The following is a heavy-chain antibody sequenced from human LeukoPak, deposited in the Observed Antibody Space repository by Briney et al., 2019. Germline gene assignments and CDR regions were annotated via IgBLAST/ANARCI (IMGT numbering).Heavy chain of an antibody. Sequence: GGSLRLSCAASGFTFSSYGMHWVRQAPGKGLEWVSAISGSGGSTYYADSVKGRFTISRDNSKNTLYLQMNSLRAEDTAVYYCAKTPQGVVPAAYFNYWGQGTLVTVSS. CDR2: ISGSGGST. CDR1: GFTFSSYG. V-gene: IGHV3-23*01. J-gene: IGHJ4*02. CDR3: AKTPQGVVPAAYFNY. D-gene: IGHD2-2*01.